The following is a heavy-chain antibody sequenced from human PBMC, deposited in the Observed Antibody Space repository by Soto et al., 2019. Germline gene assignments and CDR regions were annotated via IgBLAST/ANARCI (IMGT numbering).Heavy chain of an antibody. Sequence: QVVESGGGLVQPGGSLRLSCAASGFTFSAYSMNWARQAPGQGLEWVSYITAGSNTIFYADSVKGRFTISRDNAKNSLYLQMNSLRDDDTAVYYCARDNGMAGSFDPWGPGTLVIVSS. D-gene: IGHD2-8*01. V-gene: IGHV3-48*02. CDR2: ITAGSNTI. CDR1: GFTFSAYS. CDR3: ARDNGMAGSFDP. J-gene: IGHJ5*02.